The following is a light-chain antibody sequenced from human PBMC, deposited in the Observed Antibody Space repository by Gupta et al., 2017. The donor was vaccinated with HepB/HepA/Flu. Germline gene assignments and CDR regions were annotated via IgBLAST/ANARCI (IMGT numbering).Light chain of an antibody. CDR2: GAS. CDR3: QHEGGFPLT. Sequence: DIVLTQSPGTLSLSPGERATLSCRASQSDYSTYLAWYQQKPGQAPRLLIYGASFRATGVPERFSGSGAETDFTLTISRLEPEDFAVYYCQHEGGFPLTFGPGTRVEIK. CDR1: QSDYSTY. J-gene: IGKJ3*01. V-gene: IGKV3-20*01.